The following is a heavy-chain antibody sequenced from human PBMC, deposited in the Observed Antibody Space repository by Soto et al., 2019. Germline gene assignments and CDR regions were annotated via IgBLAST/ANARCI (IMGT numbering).Heavy chain of an antibody. CDR2: ISGSDSA. V-gene: IGHV3-23*01. D-gene: IGHD5-18*01. Sequence: GGSLRLSCAASGFTFSSYAMSWVRQAPGKGLEWVSTISGSDSAYYADSVKGRLTVSRDNSKNTLYLQMNSLRPEDTAVYYCAKPANRWIQQYYFDYWGQGTLVTVSS. CDR1: GFTFSSYA. J-gene: IGHJ4*02. CDR3: AKPANRWIQQYYFDY.